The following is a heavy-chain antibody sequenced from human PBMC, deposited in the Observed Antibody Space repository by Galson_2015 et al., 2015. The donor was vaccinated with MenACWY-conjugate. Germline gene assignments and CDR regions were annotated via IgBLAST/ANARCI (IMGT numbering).Heavy chain of an antibody. CDR1: GYSFTRYW. J-gene: IGHJ4*02. Sequence: QSGAEVKKPGESLKISCTGSGYSFTRYWIGWVRQMSGKGLEWMGIIYPGDSDTRYSPSFQGQVTISADKSIGTAYLQWSSLKASDTAMYYCARGDIHYDTSGYFLWGYWGQGTLVTVSS. CDR2: IYPGDSDT. D-gene: IGHD3-22*01. V-gene: IGHV5-51*01. CDR3: ARGDIHYDTSGYFLWGY.